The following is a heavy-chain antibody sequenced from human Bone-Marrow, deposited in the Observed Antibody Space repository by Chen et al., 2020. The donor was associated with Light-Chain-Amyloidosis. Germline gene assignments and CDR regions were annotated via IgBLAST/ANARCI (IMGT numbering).Heavy chain of an antibody. V-gene: IGHV1-2*02. J-gene: IGHJ3*02. Sequence: QVQLVQSGAEVKKPGASVKVSCKASGYTFTGYYMHWVRQAPGQGLEWMGWINPNSGGTNYAQKFQGRVTMTRDTSISTAYMELSRLRSDDTAVYYCARVLEGDFPGGDAFDIWGQGTMVTVSS. CDR1: GYTFTGYY. CDR2: INPNSGGT. CDR3: ARVLEGDFPGGDAFDI. D-gene: IGHD3-16*01.